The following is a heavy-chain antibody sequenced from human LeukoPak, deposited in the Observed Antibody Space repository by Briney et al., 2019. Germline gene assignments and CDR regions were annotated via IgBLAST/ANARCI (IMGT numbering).Heavy chain of an antibody. CDR2: IYSSGST. CDR3: AREDSSGCYDY. D-gene: IGHD6-19*01. V-gene: IGHV4-59*01. Sequence: PSETLSLTCTVSGGSISSYYWSWIRQPPGKGLEWIGYIYSSGSTNYNPSLKSRVTISVATSKNQFSLKLSSVTAADTAVYYCAREDSSGCYDYWGQGTLVTVSS. J-gene: IGHJ4*02. CDR1: GGSISSYY.